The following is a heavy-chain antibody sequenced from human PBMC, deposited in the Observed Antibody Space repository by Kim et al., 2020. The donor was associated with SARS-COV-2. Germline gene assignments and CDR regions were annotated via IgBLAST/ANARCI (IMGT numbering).Heavy chain of an antibody. V-gene: IGHV3-53*01. Sequence: GGSLRLSCAASGFTVSSNYMSWVRQAPGKGLEWVSVVYSGGSTYYADSVKGRFTISRDNSKNTLYLQMNSLRDEDTAVYYCESGPLWPARPDYYYYGMDVWGQGTTVTVSS. CDR3: ESGPLWPARPDYYYYGMDV. D-gene: IGHD2-21*01. CDR2: VYSGGST. J-gene: IGHJ6*02. CDR1: GFTVSSNY.